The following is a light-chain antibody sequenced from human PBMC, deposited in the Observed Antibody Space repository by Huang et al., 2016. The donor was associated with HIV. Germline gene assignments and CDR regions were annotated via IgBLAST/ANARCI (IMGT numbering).Light chain of an antibody. V-gene: IGKV1-6*01. CDR2: GAS. J-gene: IGKJ3*01. CDR3: LQVFNYPFS. Sequence: AIQMTQSPSSLSASVGDRVTITCRASQDIGSDLGWYRQKPGKAPKLLIYGASSLQSGGLSRFSGSGSGTDFTLTIGGLQPEDFATYFCLQVFNYPFSFGPGTKVDIK. CDR1: QDIGSD.